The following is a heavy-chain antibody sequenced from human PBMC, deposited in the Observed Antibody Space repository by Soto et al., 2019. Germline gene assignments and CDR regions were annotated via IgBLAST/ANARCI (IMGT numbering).Heavy chain of an antibody. V-gene: IGHV3-49*04. Sequence: PGGSLRLSCAGSGFTFGDNDVNWVRQAPGKGLEWVGFIRSKPFGGTTEYAASVKGRFTISGDDSKSIAYLQMNSLRTEDTAVYYCTRDVPAMDVWGQGTTVTVSS. CDR1: GFTFGDND. J-gene: IGHJ6*02. CDR2: IRSKPFGGTT. CDR3: TRDVPAMDV.